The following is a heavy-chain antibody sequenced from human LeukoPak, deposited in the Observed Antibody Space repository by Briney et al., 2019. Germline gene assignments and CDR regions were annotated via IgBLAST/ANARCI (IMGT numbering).Heavy chain of an antibody. CDR2: IYSAGTT. Sequence: GGSLRLSCAASGFTVSTSYMSWVRQAPGKGLEWVSVIYSAGTTYYADSVKGRFTISRQNPENTLFLQMNSLRAEDTAVYYCARDSATYRYWGQGTLVTVSS. V-gene: IGHV3-53*01. D-gene: IGHD1-26*01. CDR3: ARDSATYRY. CDR1: GFTVSTSY. J-gene: IGHJ4*02.